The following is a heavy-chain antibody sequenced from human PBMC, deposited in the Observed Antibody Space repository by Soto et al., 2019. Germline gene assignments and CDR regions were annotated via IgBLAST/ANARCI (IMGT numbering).Heavy chain of an antibody. J-gene: IGHJ6*02. Sequence: ASVKVSCKASGYTFTSYAMNWVRQAPGQGLEWMGWINTNTGNPTYAQGFTGRFVFSLDTSVSTAYLQICSLKAEDTAVYYCAMGSSSGCPGCWGMDVWGQGTTVTRLL. D-gene: IGHD6-19*01. CDR2: INTNTGNP. CDR3: AMGSSSGCPGCWGMDV. CDR1: GYTFTSYA. V-gene: IGHV7-4-1*01.